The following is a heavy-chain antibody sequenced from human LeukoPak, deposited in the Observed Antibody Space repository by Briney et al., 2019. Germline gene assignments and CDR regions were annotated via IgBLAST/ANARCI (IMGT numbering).Heavy chain of an antibody. V-gene: IGHV3-53*01. CDR1: GFTVSTNG. D-gene: IGHD1-26*01. CDR2: IYSDGNT. Sequence: PGGSLRLSCAASGFTVSTNGFSWVRQAPGMGLEWVSTIYSDGNTYYPDSVKGRFTISRDGSKNTLYLQLNSLRTEDTAIYYCVREREGSNSEHWGQGTLVTVSS. CDR3: VREREGSNSEH. J-gene: IGHJ1*01.